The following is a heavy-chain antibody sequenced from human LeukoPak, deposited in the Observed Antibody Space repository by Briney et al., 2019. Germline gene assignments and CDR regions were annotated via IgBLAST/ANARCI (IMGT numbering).Heavy chain of an antibody. J-gene: IGHJ6*03. CDR3: ARVVVIESYYYYYMDV. Sequence: SVKVSCKASGYTFTSYYMHWVRQAPGQGLEWMGGIIPIFGTANYAQKFQGRVTITTDESTSTAYMELSSLRSEDTAVYYCARVVVIESYYYYYMDVWGKGTTVTVSS. V-gene: IGHV1-69*05. D-gene: IGHD3-22*01. CDR2: IIPIFGTA. CDR1: GYTFTSYY.